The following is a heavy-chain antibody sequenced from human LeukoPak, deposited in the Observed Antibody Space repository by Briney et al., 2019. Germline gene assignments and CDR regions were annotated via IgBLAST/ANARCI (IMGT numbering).Heavy chain of an antibody. D-gene: IGHD2-2*01. V-gene: IGHV4-39*01. CDR3: SSGVVPAVTPPYYGMDV. J-gene: IGHJ6*04. Sequence: SETLSLTCTVSGGSISSTTYYWGWIRQPPGKGLEWIGSVYYSGSTYYNPSLKSRGIISVDTSKNQFSLRLSSVTAADTAVYYCSSGVVPAVTPPYYGMDVWGKGTTVTVSS. CDR2: VYYSGST. CDR1: GGSISSTTYY.